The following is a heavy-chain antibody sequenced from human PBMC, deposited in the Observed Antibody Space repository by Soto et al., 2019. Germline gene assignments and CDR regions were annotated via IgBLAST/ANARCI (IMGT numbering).Heavy chain of an antibody. Sequence: GGSLRLSCAASAFTFISYAMGWVRQAPGKVLEWVSAISGSGCSTYYADSVNGRFTISRDNSKNTLYLQMNSLRVEDTAVYFCARRGVHCDFCSGYGFWGQGTLVTGSS. CDR1: AFTFISYA. CDR3: ARRGVHCDFCSGYGF. CDR2: ISGSGCST. D-gene: IGHD3-3*01. V-gene: IGHV3-23*01. J-gene: IGHJ4*02.